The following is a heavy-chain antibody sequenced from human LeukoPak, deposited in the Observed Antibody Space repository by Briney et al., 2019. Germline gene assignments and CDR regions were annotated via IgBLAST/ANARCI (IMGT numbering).Heavy chain of an antibody. J-gene: IGHJ6*03. Sequence: PSETLSLTCIVSGGSISSYYWSWIRQPPGKGLAWIGYIYYSGSSNYNPSRKSRVTISVDSSKNQFSLKLSSVTAADTAVYYCARLLGDLVVYYYYMDVWGKGTTVTVSS. CDR2: IYYSGSS. V-gene: IGHV4-59*12. CDR3: ARLLGDLVVYYYYMDV. CDR1: GGSISSYY. D-gene: IGHD3-10*01.